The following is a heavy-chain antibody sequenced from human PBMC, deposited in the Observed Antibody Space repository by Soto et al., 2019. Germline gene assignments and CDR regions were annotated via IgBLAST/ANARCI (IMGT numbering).Heavy chain of an antibody. V-gene: IGHV1-69*06. J-gene: IGHJ6*02. Sequence: SVKVSCKASGGTFSNYAISWVRQAPGQAIEWMGGIIPIFNTANYAQKFQGRVTITADKSTSTAYMELSSLRSEDTAVYYCARGLVLPAGIRYYYYGMDVWGQGTTVTVSS. CDR1: GGTFSNYA. D-gene: IGHD2-2*01. CDR2: IIPIFNTA. CDR3: ARGLVLPAGIRYYYYGMDV.